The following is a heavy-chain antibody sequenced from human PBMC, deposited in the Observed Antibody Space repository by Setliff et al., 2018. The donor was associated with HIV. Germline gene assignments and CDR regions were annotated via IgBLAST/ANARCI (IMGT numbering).Heavy chain of an antibody. CDR1: GYTFTSYG. V-gene: IGHV1-69*06. CDR3: ARAQGYCGGECYYHFDY. CDR2: IIPIFGTP. J-gene: IGHJ4*02. Sequence: VASVKVSCKASGYTFTSYGISWVRQAPGQGLEWMGRIIPIFGTPNYAQKFQGRVTFTADKSTSTAYMELNSLRSEDTAVYYCARAQGYCGGECYYHFDYWGQGTLVTVSS. D-gene: IGHD2-21*01.